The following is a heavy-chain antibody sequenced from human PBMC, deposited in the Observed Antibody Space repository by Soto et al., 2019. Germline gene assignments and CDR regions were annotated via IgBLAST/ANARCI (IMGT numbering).Heavy chain of an antibody. J-gene: IGHJ3*02. Sequence: GSLRLSCAASGFTFSDYYMSWIRQAPGKGLEWVSYISSSGSTIYYADSVKGRFTISRDNAKNSLYLQMNSLRAEDTAVYYCARVLSPGYSSGWPDAFDIWGQGTMVTVSS. D-gene: IGHD6-19*01. CDR1: GFTFSDYY. CDR2: ISSSGSTI. CDR3: ARVLSPGYSSGWPDAFDI. V-gene: IGHV3-11*01.